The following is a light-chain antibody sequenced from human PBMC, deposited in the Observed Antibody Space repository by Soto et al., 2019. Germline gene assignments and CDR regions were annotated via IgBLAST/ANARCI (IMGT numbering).Light chain of an antibody. CDR1: QSIRRF. CDR3: QQSHSTPRT. V-gene: IGKV1-39*01. CDR2: AAS. Sequence: DIQMTQSPSSLSASVGDRVTITCRASQSIRRFLNWYQQKPGKAPNLLIYAASSLQSGVPPRFSGSGSGTDFTLTISSLQPGDFATYYCQQSHSTPRTFGQGTKVEIK. J-gene: IGKJ1*01.